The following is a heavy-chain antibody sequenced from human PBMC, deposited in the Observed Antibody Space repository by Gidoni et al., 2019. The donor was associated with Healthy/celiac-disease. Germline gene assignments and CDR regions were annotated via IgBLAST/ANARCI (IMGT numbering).Heavy chain of an antibody. CDR2: INPNSGGT. CDR3: SRLVISSSRSFSDY. CDR1: GYTFTGYY. Sequence: QVQLVQSGAEVKKPGASVKVSCKASGYTFTGYYMHWVRQAPGQGLEWMGRINPNSGGTNYAQKFQGRVTMTSDTSISTAYMELSRLRSDDTAVYYCSRLVISSSRSFSDYWGQGTLVTVSS. J-gene: IGHJ4*02. V-gene: IGHV1-2*06. D-gene: IGHD6-13*01.